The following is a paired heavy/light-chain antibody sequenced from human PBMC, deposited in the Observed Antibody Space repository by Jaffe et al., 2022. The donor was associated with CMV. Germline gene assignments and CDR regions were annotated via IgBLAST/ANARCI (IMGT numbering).Heavy chain of an antibody. D-gene: IGHD3-10*01. J-gene: IGHJ6*02. CDR1: GGSISSYY. Sequence: QVQLQESGPGLVKPSETLSLTCTVSGGSISSYYWSWIRQPAGKGLEWIGRIYTSGSTNYNPSLKSRVTMSVDTSKNQFSLKLSSVTAADTAVYYCARETMVRGYYYYGMDVWGQGTTVTVSS. V-gene: IGHV4-4*07. CDR3: ARETMVRGYYYYGMDV. CDR2: IYTSGST.
Light chain of an antibody. CDR3: SSYAGSNNLNYV. V-gene: IGLV2-8*01. Sequence: QSALTQPPSASGSPGQSVTISCTGTSSDVGGYNYVSWYQQHPGKAPKLMIYEVSKRPSGVPDRFSGSKSGNTASLTVSGLQAEDEADYYCSSYAGSNNLNYVFGTGTKVTVL. CDR2: EVS. CDR1: SSDVGGYNY. J-gene: IGLJ1*01.